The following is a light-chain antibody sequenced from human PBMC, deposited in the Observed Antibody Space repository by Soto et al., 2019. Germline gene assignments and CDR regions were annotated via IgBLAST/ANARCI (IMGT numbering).Light chain of an antibody. Sequence: QSALTQPASVSGSPGQSITISCTGTSSDVGGYNSVSWYQQHPGKAPKLIIYEVNNRPSGVSNRFSGSKSGNTASLTISGLQAEDEADYYCSSYTRSDIFVFGTGTKVTVL. CDR1: SSDVGGYNS. CDR3: SSYTRSDIFV. J-gene: IGLJ1*01. V-gene: IGLV2-14*01. CDR2: EVN.